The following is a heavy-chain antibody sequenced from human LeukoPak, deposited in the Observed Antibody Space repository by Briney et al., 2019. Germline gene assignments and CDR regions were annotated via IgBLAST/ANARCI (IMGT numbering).Heavy chain of an antibody. CDR1: GFTFSSYS. CDR3: ARDTHPPYYFDY. J-gene: IGHJ4*02. CDR2: ISSSSSYI. Sequence: GGTLRLSCAASGFTFSSYSMNWVRQAPGQGLEWVSSISSSSSYIYYADSVKGRFTISRDNAKNSLYLQMNSLRAEDTAVYYCARDTHPPYYFDYWGQGTLVTVP. V-gene: IGHV3-21*01.